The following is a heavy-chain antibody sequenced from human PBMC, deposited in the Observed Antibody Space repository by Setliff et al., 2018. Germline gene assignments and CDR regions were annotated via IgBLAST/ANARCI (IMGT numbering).Heavy chain of an antibody. Sequence: ASVKVSCKASGYTFTNYGISWVRQAPGQGLEWMGYIKSYNGDTYFARNLQGRLSMTTDASTSTAYMELSSLRSEDTAVYYCARKGAVGYYYGSGSYLSYYYYGMDVWGQGTTVTVS. D-gene: IGHD3-10*01. CDR3: ARKGAVGYYYGSGSYLSYYYYGMDV. V-gene: IGHV1-18*01. CDR2: IKSYNGDT. J-gene: IGHJ6*02. CDR1: GYTFTNYG.